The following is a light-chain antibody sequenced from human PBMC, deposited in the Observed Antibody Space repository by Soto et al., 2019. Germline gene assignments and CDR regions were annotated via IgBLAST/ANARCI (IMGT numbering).Light chain of an antibody. CDR2: DAS. CDR3: QQYGTSLRT. J-gene: IGKJ1*01. V-gene: IGKV3D-20*01. CDR1: QSVSSNS. Sequence: EIVLTRSPATLSLSPGESATLSCGASQSVSSNSLAWYQQKPGLAPRLLIYDASRRATGIPDRFSGSGSGTDFSLTISRLEPEDFAVYYCQQYGTSLRTFGQGTKVDIK.